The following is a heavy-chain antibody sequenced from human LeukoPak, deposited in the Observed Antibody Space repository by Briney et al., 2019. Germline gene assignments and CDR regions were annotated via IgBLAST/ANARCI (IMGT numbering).Heavy chain of an antibody. J-gene: IGHJ3*02. CDR3: ARRPYCSSTSCPLFPPRAFDI. CDR1: GGSFSGYY. V-gene: IGHV4-34*01. CDR2: INRSGST. Sequence: SETPSLTCAVYGGSFSGYYWSWIRQPPGKGLEWIGEINRSGSTNYNPSLKSRVTISVDTSKNQFSLKLSSVTAADTAVYYCARRPYCSSTSCPLFPPRAFDIWGQGTMVTVSS. D-gene: IGHD2-2*01.